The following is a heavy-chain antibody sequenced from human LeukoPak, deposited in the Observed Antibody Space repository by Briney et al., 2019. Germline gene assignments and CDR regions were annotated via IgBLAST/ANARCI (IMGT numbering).Heavy chain of an antibody. D-gene: IGHD1-26*01. CDR3: ARDTSEGATIDY. J-gene: IGHJ4*02. Sequence: SETLPLTCAVYGGSFSGYYWSWIRQPAGKGLEWIGRIYTSGSTNYNPSLKSRVTISVDTSKNQFSLKLSSVTAADTAVYYCARDTSEGATIDYWGQGTLVTVSS. CDR1: GGSFSGYY. CDR2: IYTSGST. V-gene: IGHV4-4*07.